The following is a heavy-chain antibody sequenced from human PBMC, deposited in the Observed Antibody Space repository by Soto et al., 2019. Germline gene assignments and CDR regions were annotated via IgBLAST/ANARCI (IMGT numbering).Heavy chain of an antibody. Sequence: QITLKESGPPLVKPTQTLTLTCTFSGFSLSTSGVGVGWIRQPPGKALEWLALIYWDDDKRYSPSLKSRLTITKDTSKNPVVLTMTNMDPVDTATYYCAHSFDGDYIYYFDYWGQGTLVTVSS. CDR2: IYWDDDK. D-gene: IGHD4-17*01. V-gene: IGHV2-5*02. CDR3: AHSFDGDYIYYFDY. CDR1: GFSLSTSGVG. J-gene: IGHJ4*02.